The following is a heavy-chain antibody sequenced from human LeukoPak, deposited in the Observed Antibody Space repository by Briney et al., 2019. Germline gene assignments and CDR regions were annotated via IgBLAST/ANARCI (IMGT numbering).Heavy chain of an antibody. CDR3: TRDPDA. J-gene: IGHJ5*02. Sequence: GGSLRLSCVASGFTVSNYYMSWVRKAPGKGLEWVSVVYSGGETHHSDSVKGRFTLSRDISKSTLYLQMNSLRPEDTAVYYCTRDPDAWGQGTLVTVSS. CDR1: GFTVSNYY. CDR2: VYSGGET. V-gene: IGHV3-66*01.